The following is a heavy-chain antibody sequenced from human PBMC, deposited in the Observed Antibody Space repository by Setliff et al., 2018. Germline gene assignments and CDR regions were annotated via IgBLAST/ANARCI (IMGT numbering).Heavy chain of an antibody. J-gene: IGHJ4*02. CDR3: ARGLAYGYYFDY. CDR1: GGTFSSYA. Sequence: ASVKVSCKASGGTFSSYAISWVRQAPGQGLEWMGIINPSGGSTSYAQKFQGRVTMTRDTSTSTVYMELSSLRSEDTAVYYCARGLAYGYYFDYWGQGTLVTVSS. V-gene: IGHV1-46*01. CDR2: INPSGGST. D-gene: IGHD4-17*01.